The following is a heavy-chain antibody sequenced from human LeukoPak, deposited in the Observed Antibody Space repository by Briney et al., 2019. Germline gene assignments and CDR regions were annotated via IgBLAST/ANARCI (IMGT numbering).Heavy chain of an antibody. CDR3: ARDSQEFFQH. CDR1: GFTFSSYV. Sequence: PGGSLRLSCAVSGFTFSSYVMNWVRQAPGKGLEWVSLISGDGGSTYYADSMKGRFTISRDNSKNSLYLQMNSLRTEDTALYYCARDSQEFFQHWGQGTLVTVSS. J-gene: IGHJ1*01. CDR2: ISGDGGST. V-gene: IGHV3-43*02.